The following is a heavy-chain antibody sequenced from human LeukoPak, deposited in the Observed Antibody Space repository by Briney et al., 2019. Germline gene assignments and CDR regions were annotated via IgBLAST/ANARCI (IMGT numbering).Heavy chain of an antibody. CDR2: LFGGGDT. V-gene: IGHV3-66*01. Sequence: GGSLRLSCAVSGFSVSENYMTWVRQAPGKRLEWVSVLFGGGDTYYGDSVKGRFAISRDNSKNTVYLQMKSLRAEDTAFYYCARVQRTSVTLYYFDFWGQGTLVSVSS. D-gene: IGHD4-17*01. CDR1: GFSVSENY. J-gene: IGHJ4*02. CDR3: ARVQRTSVTLYYFDF.